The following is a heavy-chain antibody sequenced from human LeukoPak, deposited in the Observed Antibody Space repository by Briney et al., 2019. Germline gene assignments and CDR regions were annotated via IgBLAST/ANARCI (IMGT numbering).Heavy chain of an antibody. CDR3: AKDHPRGESVDY. Sequence: GGSLRLSWAASGFTFSSYGMHWVRQAPGKGLEWVAVISYDGSNKYYADSVKGRFTISRDNSKNTLYLQMNSLRAEDTAVYYCAKDHPRGESVDYWGQGTLVTVSS. CDR2: ISYDGSNK. CDR1: GFTFSSYG. D-gene: IGHD3-16*01. V-gene: IGHV3-30*18. J-gene: IGHJ4*02.